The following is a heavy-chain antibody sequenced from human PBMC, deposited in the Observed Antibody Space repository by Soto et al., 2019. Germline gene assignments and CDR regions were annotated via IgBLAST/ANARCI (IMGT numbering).Heavy chain of an antibody. V-gene: IGHV4-59*01. J-gene: IGHJ4*02. CDR3: ASSREYYDFWSGHGHYDY. D-gene: IGHD3-3*01. CDR1: GGSISSYY. CDR2: IYYSGST. Sequence: SETLSLTCTVSGGSISSYYWSWIRQPPGKGLEWIGYIYYSGSTNYNPSLKSRVTISVDTSKNQFSLKLSSVTAADTAVYYCASSREYYDFWSGHGHYDYWGQGTLVTAPQ.